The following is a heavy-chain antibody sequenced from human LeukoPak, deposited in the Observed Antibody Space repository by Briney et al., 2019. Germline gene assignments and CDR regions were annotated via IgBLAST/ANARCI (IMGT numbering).Heavy chain of an antibody. Sequence: GGSLRLSCAASGFTFSSYAMHWVRQATGKGLEWVSAIGTAGDTFYPGSVKGRFTISRQNAKNSLYLQMNSLRAEDTAVYYCARGLVGATLDYWGQGTLVTVSS. CDR2: IGTAGDT. V-gene: IGHV3-13*01. CDR1: GFTFSSYA. J-gene: IGHJ4*02. D-gene: IGHD1-26*01. CDR3: ARGLVGATLDY.